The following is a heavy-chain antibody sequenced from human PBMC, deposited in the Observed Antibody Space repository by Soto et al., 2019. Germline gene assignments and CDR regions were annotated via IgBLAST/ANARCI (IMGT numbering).Heavy chain of an antibody. CDR3: ARVEGSRAFDI. D-gene: IGHD3-10*01. CDR1: GGSISSYY. Sequence: PSETLSLTCTVSGGSISSYYWSWIRQPPGKGLEWIGYIYYSGSTNYNPSLKSRVTISVDTSKNQFSLKLSSVTAADTAVYYCARVEGSRAFDIWGQGTMVTVSS. J-gene: IGHJ3*02. CDR2: IYYSGST. V-gene: IGHV4-59*01.